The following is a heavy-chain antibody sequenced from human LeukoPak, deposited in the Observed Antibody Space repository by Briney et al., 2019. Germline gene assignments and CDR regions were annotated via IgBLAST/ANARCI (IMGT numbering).Heavy chain of an antibody. V-gene: IGHV3-7*01. D-gene: IGHD1-26*01. CDR3: ARDGGSFSYNMDV. J-gene: IGHJ6*02. Sequence: GGSLRLSCAASGFTFSSYWMSWVRQAPGKGLEWVANIKQDGSEKYYVDSVKGRFTISRDNAKNSLYLQTNSLRAEDTAVYYCARDGGSFSYNMDVWGQGTTVTVSS. CDR2: IKQDGSEK. CDR1: GFTFSSYW.